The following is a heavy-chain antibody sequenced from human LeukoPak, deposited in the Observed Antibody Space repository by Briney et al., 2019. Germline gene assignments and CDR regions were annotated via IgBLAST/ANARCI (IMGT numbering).Heavy chain of an antibody. J-gene: IGHJ4*02. CDR2: IYYSGST. Sequence: PSETLSLTCTVSGGSISNYYWNWIRQPPGQGLEWIGHIYYSGSTNYNPSLKSRVTISVDTSKNQFSLKLRSVTAGDTAVYYCARREWNSSSWYSKEITGNPIDYWGQGTLVTVSS. V-gene: IGHV4-59*01. D-gene: IGHD6-13*01. CDR3: ARREWNSSSWYSKEITGNPIDY. CDR1: GGSISNYY.